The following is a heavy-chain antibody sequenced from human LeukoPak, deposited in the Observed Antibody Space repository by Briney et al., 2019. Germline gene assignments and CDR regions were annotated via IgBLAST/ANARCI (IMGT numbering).Heavy chain of an antibody. CDR3: ARAGIAAAGTDY. V-gene: IGHV3-21*04. CDR1: GFTFSSYT. Sequence: PGGSLRLSCAASGFTFSSYTMNWVRQAPGKGLEWVSSISSSSSYIYYADSVKGRFTISRDNAKNSLYLQMNSLRAEDTALYYCARAGIAAAGTDYWGQGTLVTVSS. CDR2: ISSSSSYI. J-gene: IGHJ4*02. D-gene: IGHD6-13*01.